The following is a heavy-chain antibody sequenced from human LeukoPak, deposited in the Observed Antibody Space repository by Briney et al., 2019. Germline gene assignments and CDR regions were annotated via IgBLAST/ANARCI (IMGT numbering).Heavy chain of an antibody. J-gene: IGHJ4*02. Sequence: GGSLRLSCAASAFTFDDYAMHWVRQAPGKGLEWVSLISGDGGSTYYADSVKGRFTISRDNSKNSLYLQMNSLRTEDTALYYCAKGYIAARRSPYSDYWGQGTLVTVSS. D-gene: IGHD6-6*01. CDR1: AFTFDDYA. V-gene: IGHV3-43*02. CDR3: AKGYIAARRSPYSDY. CDR2: ISGDGGST.